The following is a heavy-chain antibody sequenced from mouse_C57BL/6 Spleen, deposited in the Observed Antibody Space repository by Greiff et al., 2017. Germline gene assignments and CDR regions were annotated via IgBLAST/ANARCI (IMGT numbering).Heavy chain of an antibody. D-gene: IGHD1-1*01. J-gene: IGHJ1*03. Sequence: QVQLQQPGAELVMPGASVKLSCKASGYTFTSYWMHWVKPRPGQGLEWIGELDPSDSYTNYNQKFKGKSTLTVDKSSSTAYMQLSSLTSEDSAVYYCARRGTTVPLWYFDVGGTGTTVTVSS. CDR1: GYTFTSYW. CDR3: ARRGTTVPLWYFDV. V-gene: IGHV1-69*01. CDR2: LDPSDSYT.